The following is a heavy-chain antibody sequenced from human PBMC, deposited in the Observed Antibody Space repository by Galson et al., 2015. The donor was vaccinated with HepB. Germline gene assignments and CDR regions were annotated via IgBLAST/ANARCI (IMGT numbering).Heavy chain of an antibody. J-gene: IGHJ5*02. Sequence: SLRLSCAASGFTFSDYRMNWVRQAPGKGLEWISYISRSSKVIHYADSVKGRFTISRDNAKNSLYLQMDRLRDGDTAVYYCVRDGGDSYNWFDLWGQGTLVTVSS. CDR3: VRDGGDSYNWFDL. CDR2: ISRSSKVI. V-gene: IGHV3-48*02. D-gene: IGHD2-21*01. CDR1: GFTFSDYR.